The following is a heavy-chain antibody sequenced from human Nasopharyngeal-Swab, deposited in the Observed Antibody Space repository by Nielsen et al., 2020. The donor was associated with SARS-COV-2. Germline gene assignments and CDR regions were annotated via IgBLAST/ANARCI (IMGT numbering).Heavy chain of an antibody. V-gene: IGHV3-11*05. J-gene: IGHJ6*02. CDR3: ARGPHSSRGYYGMDV. Sequence: GESLKISCAASGFTVSSNYMSWVRQAPGKGLEWVSYISSSSSYTNYADSVKGRFTISRDNAKNSLYLQMNSLRAEDTAVYYCARGPHSSRGYYGMDVWGQGTTVTVSS. D-gene: IGHD6-13*01. CDR2: ISSSSSYT. CDR1: GFTVSSNY.